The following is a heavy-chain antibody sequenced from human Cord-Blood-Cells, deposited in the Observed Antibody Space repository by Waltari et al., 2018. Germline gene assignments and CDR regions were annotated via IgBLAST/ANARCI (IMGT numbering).Heavy chain of an antibody. Sequence: QVQLVQSGAEVKKPGSSVKVSCKASGSTFSRYAISWVRPAHGHGLEWMGRIIPILGIANSAQKLQDRVKMTAVKSTSTADMELISLGSEDTAVYYCAREGDSSSWYCYYYYMDVWGKGTTVTVSS. CDR1: GSTFSRYA. J-gene: IGHJ6*03. D-gene: IGHD6-13*01. V-gene: IGHV1-69*09. CDR3: AREGDSSSWYCYYYYMDV. CDR2: IIPILGIA.